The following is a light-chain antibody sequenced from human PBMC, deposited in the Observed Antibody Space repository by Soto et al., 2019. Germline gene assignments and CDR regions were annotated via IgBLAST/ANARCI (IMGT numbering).Light chain of an antibody. CDR3: QQRSNWPPRT. J-gene: IGKJ1*01. CDR2: GSS. CDR1: QSVSNN. Sequence: EIVLTQSPATLSVSPGERVTLSCRASQSVSNNLVWYQQKPGQAPRLLMYGSSIRATGIPARFSGSGSGTEFTLTISSLQSEDFAVYYCQQRSNWPPRTFGQGTKVDIK. V-gene: IGKV3-15*01.